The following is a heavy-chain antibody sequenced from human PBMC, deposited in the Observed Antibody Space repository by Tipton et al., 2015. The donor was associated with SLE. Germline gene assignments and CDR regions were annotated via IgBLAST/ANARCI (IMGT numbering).Heavy chain of an antibody. CDR3: ARLRNYYYDSSGYSGWFDP. Sequence: TLSLTCAVYGGSFSGYYWSWIRQPPGKGLEWIGEINHSGSTNYNPSLKSRVTLSVDTSKNQFSLKLSSVTAADTAVYYCARLRNYYYDSSGYSGWFDPWGQGTLVTVSS. D-gene: IGHD3-22*01. CDR1: GGSFSGYY. J-gene: IGHJ5*02. CDR2: INHSGST. V-gene: IGHV4-34*01.